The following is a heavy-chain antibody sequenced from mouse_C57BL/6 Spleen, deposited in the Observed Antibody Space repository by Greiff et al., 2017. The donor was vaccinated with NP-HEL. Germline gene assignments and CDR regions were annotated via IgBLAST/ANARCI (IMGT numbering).Heavy chain of an antibody. CDR2: IHPNSGST. CDR3: ARDYYGSSYPFSDY. V-gene: IGHV1-64*01. CDR1: GYTFTSYW. Sequence: VQLQQSGAELVKPGASVKLSCKASGYTFTSYWMHWVKQRPGQGLEWIGMIHPNSGSTNYNEKFKSKATLTVDKSSSTAYMQLSSLTSEDSAVYYCARDYYGSSYPFSDYWGQGTTLTVSS. J-gene: IGHJ2*01. D-gene: IGHD1-1*01.